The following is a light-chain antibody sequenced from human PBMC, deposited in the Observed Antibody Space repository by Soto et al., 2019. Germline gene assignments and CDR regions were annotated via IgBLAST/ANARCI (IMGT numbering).Light chain of an antibody. CDR2: GNS. V-gene: IGLV1-40*01. J-gene: IGLJ1*01. CDR1: SSNIGAGYD. Sequence: QSVLTQPPSVSGAPGQRVTISCTGSSSNIGAGYDVHWYQQLPGTAPKLLIYGNSNRPSGVPDRFSGSKSGTSASLAITGLQAEDEADYDCQSYDSSLSGSDVFGTGTQLTVL. CDR3: QSYDSSLSGSDV.